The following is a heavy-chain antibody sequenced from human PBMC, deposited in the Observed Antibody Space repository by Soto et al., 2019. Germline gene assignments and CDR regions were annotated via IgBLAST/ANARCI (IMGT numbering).Heavy chain of an antibody. CDR3: PKEYGSTWIDH. D-gene: IGHD6-13*01. V-gene: IGHV3-30*18. CDR1: GFTFSTYC. CDR2: MSYDGTKQ. J-gene: IGHJ4*02. Sequence: GGSLRLSCAASGFTFSTYCIHWVRQAPCKGLEWVAAMSYDGTKQYYVDSVKGRFTISRDNSRNTLFLQVNSLRDEDTAVYYCPKEYGSTWIDHWGQGTLVTVSS.